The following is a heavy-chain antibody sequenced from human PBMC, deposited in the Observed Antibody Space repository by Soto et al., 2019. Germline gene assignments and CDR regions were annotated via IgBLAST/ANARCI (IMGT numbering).Heavy chain of an antibody. V-gene: IGHV4-30-4*01. CDR3: ARDANDYGVEYFQH. D-gene: IGHD4-17*01. CDR1: GGPISSGDYY. CDR2: IYYSGST. Sequence: SETLSLTCTVSGGPISSGDYYWSWIRQPPGKGLEWIGYIYYSGSTYYNPSLKSRVTISVDTSKNQFSLKLSSVTAADTAVYYCARDANDYGVEYFQHWGQGTLVTVSS. J-gene: IGHJ1*01.